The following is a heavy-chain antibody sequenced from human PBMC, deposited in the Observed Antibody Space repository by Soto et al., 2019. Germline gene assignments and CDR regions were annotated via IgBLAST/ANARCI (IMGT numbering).Heavy chain of an antibody. D-gene: IGHD3-22*01. CDR2: ISWNSGSI. J-gene: IGHJ4*02. Sequence: GGSLRLSCAASGFTFDDYAMHWVRQAPGKGLEWVSGISWNSGSIGYADSVKGRFTISRDNAKNSLYLQMNSLRAEDTALYYCAQSSLNYYDSSGYYYTYWGQGTLVTVSS. CDR3: AQSSLNYYDSSGYYYTY. V-gene: IGHV3-9*01. CDR1: GFTFDDYA.